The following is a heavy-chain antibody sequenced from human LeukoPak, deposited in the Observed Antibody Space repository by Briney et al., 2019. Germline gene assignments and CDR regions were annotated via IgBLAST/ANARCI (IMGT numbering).Heavy chain of an antibody. CDR3: ARGLQQLLPVTTIRRNYHYYGMDV. V-gene: IGHV3-11*01. Sequence: GGSLRLSCAASGFTFNDYYMNWIRQAPGKGLEWVSYVSRSGSTIYYTDSVKGRFTISRDNAKNSLHLQMNSPRAEDTAVYYCARGLQQLLPVTTIRRNYHYYGMDVWGQGTTVPVSS. D-gene: IGHD4-17*01. CDR2: VSRSGSTI. J-gene: IGHJ6*02. CDR1: GFTFNDYY.